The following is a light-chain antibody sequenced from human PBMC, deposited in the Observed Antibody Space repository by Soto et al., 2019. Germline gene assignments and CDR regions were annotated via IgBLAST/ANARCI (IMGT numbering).Light chain of an antibody. CDR1: QGIRND. Sequence: AIPMTQSPSSLSASVGDRVTITCRASQGIRNDLGWYQQKPGKAPKSLIYGAYSLQSGVPSRFSASASGTDFTLTISSLQPEDFATYYCLQDHDYPLTFGGGTKVEIK. CDR3: LQDHDYPLT. CDR2: GAY. V-gene: IGKV1-6*01. J-gene: IGKJ4*01.